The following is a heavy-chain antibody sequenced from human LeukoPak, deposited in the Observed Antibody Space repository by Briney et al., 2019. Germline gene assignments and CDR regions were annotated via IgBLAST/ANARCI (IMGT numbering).Heavy chain of an antibody. CDR1: GYTFTGYY. D-gene: IGHD5-12*01. CDR3: ARGGLRGYSGYPTRADYYYYGMDV. V-gene: IGHV1-2*02. CDR2: INPNSGGT. J-gene: IGHJ6*02. Sequence: GASVKVSCKASGYTFTGYYMHWVRQAPGQGLEWMGWINPNSGGTNYAQKFQGRVTMTRDTSISTAYMELSRLRSDDTAVYYCARGGLRGYSGYPTRADYYYYGMDVWGQGTTVTVSS.